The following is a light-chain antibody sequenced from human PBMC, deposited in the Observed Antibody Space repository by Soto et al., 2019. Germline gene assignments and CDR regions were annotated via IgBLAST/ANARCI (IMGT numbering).Light chain of an antibody. Sequence: ELVLTQSPGTLSLSPGESATLSCRASQSVSSGALAWYQQKPGQAPRPLIHGASSRATGIPDRFSGSGSGTDFTLTISKLAPEDFAVYFCQQYGSSPITFGQGTRLEI. V-gene: IGKV3-20*01. CDR2: GAS. CDR1: QSVSSGA. J-gene: IGKJ5*01. CDR3: QQYGSSPIT.